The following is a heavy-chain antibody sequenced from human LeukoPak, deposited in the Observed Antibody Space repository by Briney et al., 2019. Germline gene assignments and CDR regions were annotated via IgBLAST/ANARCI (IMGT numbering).Heavy chain of an antibody. CDR1: GFTFSDFW. V-gene: IGHV3-7*01. J-gene: IGHJ4*02. D-gene: IGHD3-3*01. CDR2: IKEDGTEK. Sequence: GGSLRLSCAGSGFTFSDFWMTWVRQTPGKGLEWVANIKEDGTEKNLVDSVKGRFTISRDNTKNLLFLEMNNLRGVDTAVYYCASWAGNTQSDSWSGPFDYWGQGTLVTVSS. CDR3: ASWAGNTQSDSWSGPFDY.